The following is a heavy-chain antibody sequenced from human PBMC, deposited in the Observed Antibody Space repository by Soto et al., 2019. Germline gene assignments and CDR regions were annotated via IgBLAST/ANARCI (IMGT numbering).Heavy chain of an antibody. CDR2: IRSKAYGGTT. D-gene: IGHD2-8*01. Sequence: GGSLRLSCTASGFTFGDYAMSWFRQAPGKGLEWVGFIRSKAYGGTTEYAASVKGRFTISRDDSKSIAYLQMNSLKTEDTAVYYCTRDWHDVLSYYWGQGTLVTVSS. J-gene: IGHJ4*02. CDR1: GFTFGDYA. CDR3: TRDWHDVLSYY. V-gene: IGHV3-49*03.